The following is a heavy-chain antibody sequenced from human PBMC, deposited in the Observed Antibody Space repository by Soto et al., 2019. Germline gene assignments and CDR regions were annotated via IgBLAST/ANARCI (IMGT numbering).Heavy chain of an antibody. CDR3: ARSGDSFGFTDY. CDR2: VFYKGNT. J-gene: IGHJ4*02. CDR1: GGSITGYY. D-gene: IGHD5-18*01. V-gene: IGHV4-59*01. Sequence: QVQLQESGPGLVKPSETLSLTCTVSGGSITGYYWTWIRQPPGKGLEWIGYVFYKGNTNYNPSLNSRVTISVDTSANQFSLRLSSVTAADTAVYYCARSGDSFGFTDYWGQGTLVTVSS.